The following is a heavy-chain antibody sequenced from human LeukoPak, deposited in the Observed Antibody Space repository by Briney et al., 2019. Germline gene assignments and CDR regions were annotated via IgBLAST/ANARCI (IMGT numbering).Heavy chain of an antibody. CDR2: ISYDGSNK. CDR3: AKYDYGDNGRFDP. J-gene: IGHJ5*02. V-gene: IGHV3-30*18. CDR1: GFTFSSYG. Sequence: GGSLRLSCAASGFTFSSYGMHWVRQAPGKGLEWVAVISYDGSNKYYADSVKGRFTISRDNSKNTLYLQMNSLRAEDTALYYCAKYDYGDNGRFDPWGQGTLVTVSS. D-gene: IGHD4-17*01.